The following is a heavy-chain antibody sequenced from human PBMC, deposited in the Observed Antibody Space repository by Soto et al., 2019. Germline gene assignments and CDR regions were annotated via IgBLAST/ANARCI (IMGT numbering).Heavy chain of an antibody. CDR2: IYYSGST. CDR3: ARVNYSSVYFDY. D-gene: IGHD4-4*01. J-gene: IGHJ4*02. CDR1: GGSISSYY. Sequence: SETLSLTCTVSGGSISSYYWSWIRQPPGKGLEWIGYIYYSGSTNYNPSLKSRVTISVDTSKNQFSLKLSSVTAADTAVYYCARVNYSSVYFDYWGQGTLVTVSS. V-gene: IGHV4-59*01.